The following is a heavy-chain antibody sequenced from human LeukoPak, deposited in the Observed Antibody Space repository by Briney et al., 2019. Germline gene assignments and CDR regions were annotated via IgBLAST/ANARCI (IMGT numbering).Heavy chain of an antibody. V-gene: IGHV1-46*01. CDR2: INPSGGST. Sequence: ASVKVSCKASGYTFTSYGISWVRQAPGQGLEWMGIINPSGGSTSYAQKFQGRVTMTRDTSTSTVYMELSSLRSEDTAVYYCARAGATPWDYWGQGTLVTVSS. D-gene: IGHD1-26*01. J-gene: IGHJ4*02. CDR1: GYTFTSYG. CDR3: ARAGATPWDY.